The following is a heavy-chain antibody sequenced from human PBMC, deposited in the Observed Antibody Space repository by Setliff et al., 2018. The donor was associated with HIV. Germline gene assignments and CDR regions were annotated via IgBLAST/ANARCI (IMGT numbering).Heavy chain of an antibody. V-gene: IGHV4-4*08. J-gene: IGHJ6*03. CDR1: GGSISSYS. CDR3: ARDATSEGYMDV. Sequence: SETLSLTCTVSGGSISSYSWSWVRQPPGKGLEWIGYIYTSGSTNYNPSLKSRVTISVDTSENQFSLKLTSVTAADTAMYFCARDATSEGYMDVWGKGTTVTVSS. CDR2: IYTSGST.